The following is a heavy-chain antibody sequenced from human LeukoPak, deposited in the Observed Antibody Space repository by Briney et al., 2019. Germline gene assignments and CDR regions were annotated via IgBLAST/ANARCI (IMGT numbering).Heavy chain of an antibody. CDR1: GFTFSSYW. CDR3: ATEVTYYYDSSGYYDY. V-gene: IGHV3-23*01. D-gene: IGHD3-22*01. CDR2: ISGSGGST. Sequence: GGSLRLSCAASGFTFSSYWMSWVRQAPGKGLEWVSAISGSGGSTYYADSVKGQFTISRDNSKNTLYLQMNSLRAEDTAVYYCATEVTYYYDSSGYYDYWGQGTLVTVSS. J-gene: IGHJ4*02.